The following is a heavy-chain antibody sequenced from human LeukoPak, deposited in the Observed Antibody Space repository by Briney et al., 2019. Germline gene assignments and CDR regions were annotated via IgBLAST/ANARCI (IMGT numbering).Heavy chain of an antibody. CDR3: ARFVHSSGWYDPHHYYGMDV. CDR1: GYTFTSYD. Sequence: ASVKVSCKASGYTFTSYDINLVRQAPGQGLEWMGWRNPNSGNTGYAQKFQGRVTMTRNTSISTAYMELSSLRSEDTAVYYCARFVHSSGWYDPHHYYGMDVWGQGTTVTVSS. CDR2: RNPNSGNT. D-gene: IGHD6-19*01. V-gene: IGHV1-8*01. J-gene: IGHJ6*02.